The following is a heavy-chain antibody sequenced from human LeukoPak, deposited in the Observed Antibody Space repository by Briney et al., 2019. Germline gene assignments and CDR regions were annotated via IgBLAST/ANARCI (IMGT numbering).Heavy chain of an antibody. V-gene: IGHV4-34*01. Sequence: SETLSLTCAVYGGSFSGYYWSWIRQPPEKGLEWIGEINHSGSTNYNPSLKSRVTISVDTSKNQFSLELSSVTAADTAVYYCARADYVLGHWGQGTLVTVSS. CDR3: ARADYVLGH. D-gene: IGHD3-16*01. J-gene: IGHJ4*02. CDR2: INHSGST. CDR1: GGSFSGYY.